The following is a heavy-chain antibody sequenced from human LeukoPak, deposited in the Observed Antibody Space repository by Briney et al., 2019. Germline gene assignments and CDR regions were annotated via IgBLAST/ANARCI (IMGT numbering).Heavy chain of an antibody. CDR2: IKHTGGT. CDR1: GGSVSSDGYY. J-gene: IGHJ3*02. Sequence: SETMSLTCTVSGGSVSSDGYYWSWIRQPPGKGPEWIGHIKHTGGTHYNSSLKSRVTISVDRSKNQFSLTLNSVTAADTALYYCAKDDRGDAFDIWGQGTMVTVSS. V-gene: IGHV4-30-2*01. CDR3: AKDDRGDAFDI.